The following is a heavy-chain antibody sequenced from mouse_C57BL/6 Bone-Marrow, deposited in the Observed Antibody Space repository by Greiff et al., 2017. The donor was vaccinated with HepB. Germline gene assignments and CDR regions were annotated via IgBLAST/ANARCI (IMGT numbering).Heavy chain of an antibody. J-gene: IGHJ4*01. Sequence: EVQVVESGGGLVQPGGSMKLSCAASGFTFSDAWMDWVRQSPEKGLEWVAEIRNKANNHATYYAESVKGRFTISRDDSKSSVYLQMNSLRAEDTGIYYCTTGTAYAMDYWGQGTSVTVSS. V-gene: IGHV6-6*01. D-gene: IGHD4-1*01. CDR3: TTGTAYAMDY. CDR1: GFTFSDAW. CDR2: IRNKANNHAT.